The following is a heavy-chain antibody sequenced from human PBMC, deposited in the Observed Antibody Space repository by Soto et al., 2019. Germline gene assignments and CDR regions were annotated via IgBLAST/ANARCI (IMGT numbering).Heavy chain of an antibody. J-gene: IGHJ6*02. Sequence: SQTLSLTCVGSGDTVSSNSVAWNWVRQSPSRGLEWLGRTYYRSRWYSDYAVSVRSRIDINADTSKNQVSLQLNSVTPEDTAVYYCARSEEDSDYYYYGMDVWGQGTTVTVAS. CDR1: GDTVSSNSVA. CDR2: TYYRSRWYS. D-gene: IGHD2-15*01. CDR3: ARSEEDSDYYYYGMDV. V-gene: IGHV6-1*01.